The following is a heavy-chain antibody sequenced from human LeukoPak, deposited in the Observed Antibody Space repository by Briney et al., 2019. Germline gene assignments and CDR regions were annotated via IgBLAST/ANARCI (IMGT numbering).Heavy chain of an antibody. J-gene: IGHJ4*02. V-gene: IGHV1-46*01. Sequence: GASVKVSCKASGYTFTSYGISWVRQAPGQGLEWMGIINPSGGSTSYAQKFQGRVTMTRDTSTSTVYMELSSLRSEDTAVYYCARSGVVDIRYGHGWYYFDYWGQGTLVTVSS. CDR3: ARSGVVDIRYGHGWYYFDY. CDR2: INPSGGST. D-gene: IGHD5-12*01. CDR1: GYTFTSYG.